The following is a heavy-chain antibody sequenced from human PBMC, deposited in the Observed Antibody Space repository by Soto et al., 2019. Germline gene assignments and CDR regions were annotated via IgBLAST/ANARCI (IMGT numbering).Heavy chain of an antibody. CDR1: GGSFSGYY. CDR3: ARGRYRGNNPCYYFDY. CDR2: INDSGST. Sequence: SEALTITCADYGGSFSGYYSSWIRQPPGKGLEWIGEINDSGSTTYNPSLKSRVTISVDSVKNQFSLVVSPMTAADTAVYYCARGRYRGNNPCYYFDYWGQGTLVTVSP. D-gene: IGHD4-4*01. V-gene: IGHV4-34*01. J-gene: IGHJ4*02.